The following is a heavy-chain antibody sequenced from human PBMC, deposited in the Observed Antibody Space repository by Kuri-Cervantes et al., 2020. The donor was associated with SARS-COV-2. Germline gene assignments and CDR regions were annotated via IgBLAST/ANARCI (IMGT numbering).Heavy chain of an antibody. Sequence: SVKVSCKASGGTFSSYAISWVRQAPGQGLEWMGRIIPILGTANYAQKFQGRVTITADKSTSTAYMELSSLRSEDTAVYYCARIASSLGTDFWGQGSLVTVSS. D-gene: IGHD1-1*01. CDR2: IIPILGTA. CDR3: ARIASSLGTDF. J-gene: IGHJ4*02. V-gene: IGHV1-69*04. CDR1: GGTFSSYA.